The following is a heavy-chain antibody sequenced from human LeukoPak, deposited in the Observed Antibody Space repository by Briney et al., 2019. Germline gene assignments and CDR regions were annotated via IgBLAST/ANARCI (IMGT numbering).Heavy chain of an antibody. CDR1: GFTFSSYG. CDR3: AKDKGNYDFWSGYPYYFDY. J-gene: IGHJ4*02. V-gene: IGHV3-30*18. CDR2: ISYDGSNK. Sequence: GGSLRLSCAASGFTFSSYGMHWVRQAPGKGLEWVAVISYDGSNKYYADSVKGRFTISRDNSKNTLYLQMNSLRAEDTAVYYCAKDKGNYDFWSGYPYYFDYWGQGTLVTVSS. D-gene: IGHD3-3*01.